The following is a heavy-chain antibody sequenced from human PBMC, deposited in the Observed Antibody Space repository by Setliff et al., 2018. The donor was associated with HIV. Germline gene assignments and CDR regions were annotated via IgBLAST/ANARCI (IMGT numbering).Heavy chain of an antibody. D-gene: IGHD6-6*01. V-gene: IGHV4-34*01. J-gene: IGHJ6*03. CDR2: INHSGST. CDR3: ARRTAPPSGFYSHYYFDV. Sequence: SETLSLTCAVYGGSLSGYHWSWIRQSPEKGLEWIGEINHSGSTNYNPSLKSRVTMSVDTSKNQFSLKLSSVTAADTAVYYCARRTAPPSGFYSHYYFDVWGKGTTVTVSS. CDR1: GGSLSGYH.